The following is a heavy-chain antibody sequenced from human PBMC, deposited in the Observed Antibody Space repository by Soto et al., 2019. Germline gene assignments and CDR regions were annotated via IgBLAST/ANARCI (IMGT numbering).Heavy chain of an antibody. V-gene: IGHV1-69*01. J-gene: IGHJ4*02. CDR2: IIPIFGTA. CDR1: GGTFSSYA. D-gene: IGHD3-22*01. CDR3: ARSYYDSSGYYYFDY. Sequence: QVQLVQSGAEVKKPGSSVKVSCKASGGTFSSYAISWVRQAPGQGLEWMGGIIPIFGTANYAQKFQGRVTITADESTSKAYMELSSLRSEDTAVYYCARSYYDSSGYYYFDYWGQGTLVTVSS.